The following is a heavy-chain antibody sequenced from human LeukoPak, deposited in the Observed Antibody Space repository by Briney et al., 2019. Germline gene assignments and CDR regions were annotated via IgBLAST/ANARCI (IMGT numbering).Heavy chain of an antibody. CDR2: LSGSGNSR. CDR3: ARDVNGGY. V-gene: IGHV3-23*01. CDR1: GFTYSSYA. D-gene: IGHD2-8*01. J-gene: IGHJ4*02. Sequence: GGPLRLSCAASGFTYSSYAMTWVRQSPGKGLEWVSTLSGSGNSRYYADSVQGRFTISRDNFKNTLYLQMNSLRVEDTAVYYCARDVNGGYWGQGTPVTVSS.